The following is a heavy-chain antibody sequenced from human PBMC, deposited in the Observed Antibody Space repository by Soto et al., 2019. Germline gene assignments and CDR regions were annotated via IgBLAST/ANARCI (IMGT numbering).Heavy chain of an antibody. CDR2: VDPSDSYT. CDR3: ESGRWQQHYHY. V-gene: IGHV5-10-1*01. D-gene: IGHD2-15*01. CDR1: GYSVTDYW. Sequence: GESLKISCKASGYSVTDYWITWVRQMPGKGLEWMGRVDPSDSYTNYSPSFRGQVIISADKSITTAYLQFNSLKASDTATYFCESGRWQQHYHYWGQGTLVTVSS. J-gene: IGHJ4*02.